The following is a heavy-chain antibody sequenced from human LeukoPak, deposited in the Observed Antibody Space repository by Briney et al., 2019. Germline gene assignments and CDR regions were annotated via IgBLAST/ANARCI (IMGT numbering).Heavy chain of an antibody. CDR2: LNPTGGST. Sequence: ASVKVSCKASGYTFTNHYIHWVRQAPGQGLEWMGTLNPTGGSTGYAQKFQGRVTMTRDTSTSTVYMALSSLRSEDTAVYYCAKDGGGGTYFEYFEYWGQGTLVTVSS. D-gene: IGHD1-26*01. CDR3: AKDGGGGTYFEYFEY. J-gene: IGHJ4*02. V-gene: IGHV1-46*01. CDR1: GYTFTNHY.